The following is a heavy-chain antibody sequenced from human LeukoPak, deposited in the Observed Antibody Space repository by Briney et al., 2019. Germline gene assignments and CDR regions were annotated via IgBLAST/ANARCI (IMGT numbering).Heavy chain of an antibody. V-gene: IGHV5-51*01. CDR2: IFPGDADP. CDR3: ARQSEVEYSNGQHFVH. D-gene: IGHD5-18*01. CDR1: GYSFSNYW. Sequence: GESLKISCQGSGYSFSNYWIGWVRQVPGKGLEWMGIIFPGDADPKYSPSFQGQITISVDTSTSTAYLQWSSLKPSDTAIYYCARQSEVEYSNGQHFVHWGQGTLVTVSS. J-gene: IGHJ4*02.